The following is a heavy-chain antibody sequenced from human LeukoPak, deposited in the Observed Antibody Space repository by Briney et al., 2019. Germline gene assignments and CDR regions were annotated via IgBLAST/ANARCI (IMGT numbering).Heavy chain of an antibody. J-gene: IGHJ4*02. Sequence: ASVKVSCKASGYTFTGYYMHWVRQAPGQGLEWMGRINPNGGGTNYAQKFQGRVTMTRDTSISTAYMELSRLRSDDTAVYYRARSELRFLEWFPAWDYWGQGTLVTVSS. CDR2: INPNGGGT. V-gene: IGHV1-2*06. D-gene: IGHD3-3*01. CDR1: GYTFTGYY. CDR3: ARSELRFLEWFPAWDY.